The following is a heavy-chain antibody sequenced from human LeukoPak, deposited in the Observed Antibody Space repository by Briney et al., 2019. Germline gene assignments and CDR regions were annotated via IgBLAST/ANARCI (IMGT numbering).Heavy chain of an antibody. CDR3: TRVGYIDEGIDY. CDR2: LYNAGST. D-gene: IGHD5-24*01. CDR1: GFIVSNNY. J-gene: IGHJ4*02. Sequence: GGSLRLSCVASGFIVSNNYMSWVRQAPGKGLEWVSVLYNAGSTYYADSVKGRFTISRDNSKNTLYLQMYSLRAEDTAIYYCTRVGYIDEGIDYWGQGTLVTVSS. V-gene: IGHV3-53*01.